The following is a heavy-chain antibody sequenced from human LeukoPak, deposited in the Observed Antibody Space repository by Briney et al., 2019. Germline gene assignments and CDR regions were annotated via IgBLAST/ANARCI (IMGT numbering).Heavy chain of an antibody. Sequence: SQTLSLTCAISGDSVSSNSVTWNWIRQSPSRGLEWLGRTYYRSTWYNDYAVSVRGRITVNPDTSKNQFSLYLNSVTPEDTAVYYCARRLTQYDCFDPWGQGILITVSS. CDR3: ARRLTQYDCFDP. J-gene: IGHJ5*02. D-gene: IGHD2-2*01. CDR1: GDSVSSNSVT. CDR2: TYYRSTWYN. V-gene: IGHV6-1*01.